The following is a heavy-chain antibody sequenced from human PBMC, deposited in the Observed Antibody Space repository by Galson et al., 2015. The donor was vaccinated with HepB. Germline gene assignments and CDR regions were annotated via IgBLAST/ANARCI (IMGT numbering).Heavy chain of an antibody. CDR3: ANSIRIYFDY. D-gene: IGHD2-15*01. CDR1: GYNFITSA. J-gene: IGHJ4*02. Sequence: SVKVSCKASGYNFITSAMQWARQAPGQRLEWMGWINAGNGNTRYSQKFQGRVTITRDTSASTVYLELSSLRSEDTAVYYCANSIRIYFDYWGQGTLVTVSS. V-gene: IGHV1-3*01. CDR2: INAGNGNT.